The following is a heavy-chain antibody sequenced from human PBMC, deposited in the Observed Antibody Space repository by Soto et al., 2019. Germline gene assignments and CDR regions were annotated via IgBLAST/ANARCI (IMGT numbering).Heavy chain of an antibody. Sequence: SETLSLTCAVSGGSISSGGYSWSWIRQPPGKGLEWIGYIYHSGSTYYNPSLKSRVTISVDRSKNQLSLKLSSVTAADTAVYYCAGGIAARPLGYWGQGTLVTVSS. CDR3: AGGIAARPLGY. J-gene: IGHJ4*02. D-gene: IGHD6-6*01. CDR2: IYHSGST. V-gene: IGHV4-30-2*01. CDR1: GGSISSGGYS.